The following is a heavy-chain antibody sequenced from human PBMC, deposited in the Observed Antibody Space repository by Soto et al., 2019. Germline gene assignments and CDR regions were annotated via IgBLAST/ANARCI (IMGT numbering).Heavy chain of an antibody. J-gene: IGHJ4*02. D-gene: IGHD4-17*01. V-gene: IGHV3-21*01. CDR1: GFTFSSYS. CDR3: ARMRMTTVTMVDY. Sequence: EVQLVESGGGLVKPGGSLRLSCAASGFTFSSYSMNWVRQAPGKGLGWVSSISSSSSYIYYADSVKGRFTISRDNAKNSLYLQMNSLRAEDTAVYYCARMRMTTVTMVDYWGQGTLVTVSS. CDR2: ISSSSSYI.